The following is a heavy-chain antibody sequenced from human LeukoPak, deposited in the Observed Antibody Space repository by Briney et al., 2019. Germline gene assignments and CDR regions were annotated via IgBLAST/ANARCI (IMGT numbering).Heavy chain of an antibody. CDR3: ARDFSGYVDY. CDR2: IYYSGST. Sequence: SETLSLTCTVSGGSISSYYWSWIRQPPGKGLEWIGYIYYSGSTYYNPSLKSRVTISVDTSKNQFSLKLSSVTAADTAVYYCARDFSGYVDYWGQGTLVTVSS. V-gene: IGHV4-59*12. J-gene: IGHJ4*02. CDR1: GGSISSYY. D-gene: IGHD1-26*01.